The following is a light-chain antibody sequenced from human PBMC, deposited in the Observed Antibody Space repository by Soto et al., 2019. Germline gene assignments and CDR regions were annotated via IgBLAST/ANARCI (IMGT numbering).Light chain of an antibody. CDR2: DAY. V-gene: IGKV1-33*01. CDR3: QQYENFPLT. CDR1: QDISNY. Sequence: DIQMTQSPSSLSASVGDRVTITCQASQDISNYVSWYQQKPGKAPKFLIYDAYKLETGVPSRFSGGGSGTDFTFTISSLQSEDIATYYCQQYENFPLTFGGGTKVDIK. J-gene: IGKJ4*01.